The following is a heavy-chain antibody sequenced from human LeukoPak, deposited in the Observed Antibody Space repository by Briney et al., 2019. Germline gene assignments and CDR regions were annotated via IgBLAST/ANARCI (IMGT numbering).Heavy chain of an antibody. CDR3: AREGHSGWYEDY. CDR2: INPSGGST. V-gene: IGHV1-46*01. J-gene: IGHJ4*02. Sequence: ASVKVSCKASGFTFTSYYMHWVRQAPGLGLEWMGIINPSGGSTSYAQKFQDRVTMTRNMSTSTVYMELSSLRSEDTAVYYCAREGHSGWYEDYWGQGTLVTVSS. CDR1: GFTFTSYY. D-gene: IGHD6-19*01.